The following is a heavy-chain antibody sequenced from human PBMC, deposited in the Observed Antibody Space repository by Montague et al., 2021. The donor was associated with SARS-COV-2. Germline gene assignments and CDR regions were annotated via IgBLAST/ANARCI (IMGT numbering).Heavy chain of an antibody. CDR3: ARGSYGPDGFDI. V-gene: IGHV4-59*01. J-gene: IGHJ3*02. CDR2: IYYNGST. CDR1: GGSISSYY. Sequence: SETLSLTCTVSGGSISSYYWSWIRQPPGKGLEWIGFIYYNGSTNYNPSLKSRVTISLDTSKNQFSLKLNSVTAADTAVYYCARGSYGPDGFDIWGQGTMVTVSS. D-gene: IGHD5-18*01.